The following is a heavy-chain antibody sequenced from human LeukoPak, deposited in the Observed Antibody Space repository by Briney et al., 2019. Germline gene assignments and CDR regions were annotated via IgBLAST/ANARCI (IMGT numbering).Heavy chain of an antibody. CDR2: IYYSGST. CDR1: GGSISGYY. D-gene: IGHD1-26*01. CDR3: ARGREWEPKVFDY. J-gene: IGHJ4*02. Sequence: PSETLSLTCTVSGGSISGYYWSWIRQPPGKGLEWIGYIYYSGSTNCNPSLKSRVTISVGTSKNQFSLKLSSVTAADTAVYYCARGREWEPKVFDYWGQGTLVTVSS. V-gene: IGHV4-59*01.